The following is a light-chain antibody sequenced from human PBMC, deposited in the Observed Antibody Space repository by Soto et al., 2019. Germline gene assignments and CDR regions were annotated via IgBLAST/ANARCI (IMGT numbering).Light chain of an antibody. V-gene: IGLV2-8*01. CDR2: EVV. J-gene: IGLJ1*01. CDR1: KNDIGVYDF. Sequence: QSALTQPPSASGSPGQSGTISCTGTKNDIGVYDFVSWYQHHPGKAPRLIIYEVVQRPSGVPDRFSGSKSGNTASLTVSGLQAADEADYCCKSYAGSNTYVFGSGTKLTV. CDR3: KSYAGSNTYV.